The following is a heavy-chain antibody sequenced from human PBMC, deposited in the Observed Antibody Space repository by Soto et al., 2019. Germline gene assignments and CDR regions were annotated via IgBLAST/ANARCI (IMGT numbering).Heavy chain of an antibody. D-gene: IGHD4-17*01. CDR2: IYWDDDK. J-gene: IGHJ5*02. CDR1: GFSLSTSGVG. V-gene: IGHV2-5*02. CDR3: AHNLSYGDYGAGGLNWFDP. Sequence: QITLKESGPTLVKPTQTLTLTCTFSGFSLSTSGVGVGWIRQPPGKALEWLALIYWDDDKRYSPSLKSRLTITKDTAKNQVVLTMTNRDPVDTATYYCAHNLSYGDYGAGGLNWFDPWGQGTLVTVSS.